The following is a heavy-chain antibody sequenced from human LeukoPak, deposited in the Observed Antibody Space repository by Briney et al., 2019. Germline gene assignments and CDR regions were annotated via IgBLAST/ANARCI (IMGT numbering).Heavy chain of an antibody. CDR3: ARGTPTTRDFDY. J-gene: IGHJ4*02. Sequence: GGSLRLSCAASAFTFSSYSMNWVRQAPGKGLEWVSFISTSSSYIHYADSVKGRFTISRDNAKNSLLLQMNSLRAEDTAVYYCARGTPTTRDFDYWGQGTLVTVSS. V-gene: IGHV3-21*01. D-gene: IGHD4-11*01. CDR2: ISTSSSYI. CDR1: AFTFSSYS.